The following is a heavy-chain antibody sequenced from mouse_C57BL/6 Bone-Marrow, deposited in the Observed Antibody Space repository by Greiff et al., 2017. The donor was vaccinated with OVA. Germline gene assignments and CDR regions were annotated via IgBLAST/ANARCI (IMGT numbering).Heavy chain of an antibody. V-gene: IGHV1-42*01. Sequence: EVQLQQSGPELVKPGASVKISCKASGYSFTGYYMNWVKQSPEKSLEWIGEINPSTGGTTYNQKFKAKATLTVDKSSSTAYMQLKSLTSEDSAVYYCARFYYGSSYGKVDYWGQGTSVTVSS. CDR2: INPSTGGT. D-gene: IGHD1-1*01. CDR1: GYSFTGYY. CDR3: ARFYYGSSYGKVDY. J-gene: IGHJ4*01.